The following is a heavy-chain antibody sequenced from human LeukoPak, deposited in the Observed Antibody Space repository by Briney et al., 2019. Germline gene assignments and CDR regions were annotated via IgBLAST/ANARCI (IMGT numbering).Heavy chain of an antibody. J-gene: IGHJ4*02. CDR2: ISGSGGST. D-gene: IGHD5-24*01. Sequence: PGGSLRLSCAASGFTFSSYAMSWVRQAPGKGLEWVTAISGSGGSTYYADSVKGRFTISRDNSENTLYLQMNSLRAEDTAVYYCAKDFFGDGYDFFDYWGQGTLVTVSS. CDR1: GFTFSSYA. CDR3: AKDFFGDGYDFFDY. V-gene: IGHV3-23*01.